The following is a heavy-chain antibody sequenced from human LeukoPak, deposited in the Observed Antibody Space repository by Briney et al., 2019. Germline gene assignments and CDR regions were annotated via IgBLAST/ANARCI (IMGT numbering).Heavy chain of an antibody. CDR1: GFSPTTSGMG. CDR2: IYWDDDK. V-gene: IGHV2-5*02. CDR3: AHRPPYDSSGYYGGDYFDY. Sequence: SGPTLVNPTQTLTLTCTLSGFSPTTSGMGVGWIRQPPGKALEWLALIYWDDDKRYSLYMKSRLTTTWANSKNHVSLTMTNIDLVDTATYYGAHRPPYDSSGYYGGDYFDYWGQGTLVTVSS. D-gene: IGHD3-22*01. J-gene: IGHJ4*02.